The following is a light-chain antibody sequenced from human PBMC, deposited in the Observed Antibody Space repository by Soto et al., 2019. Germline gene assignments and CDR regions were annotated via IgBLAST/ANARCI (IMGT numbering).Light chain of an antibody. CDR1: QSVNSNY. CDR2: GAS. CDR3: QQYGSSPPT. V-gene: IGKV3-20*01. J-gene: IGKJ1*01. Sequence: EIVLTQSRGTLSLSPGERATLSCRASQSVNSNYLAWYRRKPGQAPSLLIYGASTRATGIPGRFSGSGSGTDFTLTLTRLEPEDFAVYYCQQYGSSPPTFGQGTKVEIK.